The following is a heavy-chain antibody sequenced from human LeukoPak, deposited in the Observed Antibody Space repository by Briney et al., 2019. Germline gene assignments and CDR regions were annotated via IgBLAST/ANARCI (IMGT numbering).Heavy chain of an antibody. CDR3: ARGLRSYYDY. Sequence: SETLSLTCTVSGGSISSGDYYWSWIRQPPGKGLEWIGEINHSGSTNYNPSLKSRVTISVDTSKNQFSLKLSSVTAADTAVYYCARGLRSYYDYWGQGTLVTVSS. CDR2: INHSGST. J-gene: IGHJ4*02. CDR1: GGSISSGDYY. V-gene: IGHV4-39*07.